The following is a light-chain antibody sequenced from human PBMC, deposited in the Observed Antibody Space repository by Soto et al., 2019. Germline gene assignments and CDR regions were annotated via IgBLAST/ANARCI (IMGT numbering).Light chain of an antibody. V-gene: IGKV3-20*01. CDR1: QTVDSSF. J-gene: IGKJ3*01. Sequence: EIVLTQSPGTLSLSPGERATLSCRASQTVDSSFLAWYQHKPGQAPRLLIYAGSTRATGIPDRFSGSGSGTDFTLTIRRLEPEDFAVYYCQQYGNSPLFIFGPGTKVDIK. CDR2: AGS. CDR3: QQYGNSPLFI.